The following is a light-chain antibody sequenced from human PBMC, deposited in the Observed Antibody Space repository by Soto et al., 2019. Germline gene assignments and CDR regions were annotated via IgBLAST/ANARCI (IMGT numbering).Light chain of an antibody. CDR2: AAS. J-gene: IGKJ1*01. CDR3: QQSYSDPRT. V-gene: IGKV1-39*01. CDR1: HTISRY. Sequence: DIQMTQSPSSLSSSVGDRVTITCRASHTISRYLNWYQQKPGKAPELLIYAASSLQSGVPSRFSGSGSGTDFTLTISSVQPADFATFYCQQSYSDPRTFGQGTKVEIK.